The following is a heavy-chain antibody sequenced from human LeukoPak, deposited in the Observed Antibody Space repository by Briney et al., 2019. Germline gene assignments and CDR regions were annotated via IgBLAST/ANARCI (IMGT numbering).Heavy chain of an antibody. J-gene: IGHJ4*02. V-gene: IGHV4-34*01. CDR2: INHSGST. CDR3: ASPRGYSGYDFDY. D-gene: IGHD5-12*01. CDR1: GGSFSGYY. Sequence: PSETLSLTCAVYGGSFSGYYWSWIRQPPGKGLEWIGEINHSGSTYYNPSLKSRVTISVDTSKNQFSLKLSSVTAADTAVYYCASPRGYSGYDFDYWGQGTLVTVSS.